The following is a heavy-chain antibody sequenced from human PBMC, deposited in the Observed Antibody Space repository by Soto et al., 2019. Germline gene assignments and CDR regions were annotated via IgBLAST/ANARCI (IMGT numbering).Heavy chain of an antibody. CDR2: ISYDGSNK. D-gene: IGHD2-21*02. CDR3: ARDPVAYCGGDCRTFDY. CDR1: GFTFSSYA. Sequence: QVQLVGSGGGVVQPGRSLRLSCAASGFTFSSYAMHWVRQAPGKGLEWVAVISYDGSNKYYADSVKGRFTISRDNSKNTLYLQMNSLRAEDTAVYYCARDPVAYCGGDCRTFDYWGQGTLVTVSS. J-gene: IGHJ4*02. V-gene: IGHV3-30-3*01.